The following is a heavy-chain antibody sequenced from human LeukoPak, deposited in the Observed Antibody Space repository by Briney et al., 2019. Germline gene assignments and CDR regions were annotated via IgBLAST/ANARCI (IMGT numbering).Heavy chain of an antibody. CDR1: GFTFSSYS. V-gene: IGHV3-21*01. CDR2: ISSSSSYI. Sequence: GGSLRLSCAASGFTFSSYSMNWVRQAPGKGLEWVSSISSSSSYIYYADSVKGRFTISRDNAKNSLYLQMNSLRAEDTAVYYCARDRDWNSGFDYWGQGTLVTVSS. J-gene: IGHJ4*02. CDR3: ARDRDWNSGFDY. D-gene: IGHD1-7*01.